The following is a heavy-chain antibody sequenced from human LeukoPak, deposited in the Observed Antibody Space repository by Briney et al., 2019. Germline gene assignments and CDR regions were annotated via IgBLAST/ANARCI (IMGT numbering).Heavy chain of an antibody. D-gene: IGHD2/OR15-2a*01. CDR1: GYTFIDYY. CDR2: INPNNSDT. Sequence: ASVKVSRKASGYTFIDYYIHWVRQAPGQGLEWLGWINPNNSDTNFAQIFQGRVTLTTDTSVNTTYLELNKLTPDDTAIYYCARGAKNYWGQGTLITVS. CDR3: ARGAKNY. V-gene: IGHV1-2*02. J-gene: IGHJ4*02.